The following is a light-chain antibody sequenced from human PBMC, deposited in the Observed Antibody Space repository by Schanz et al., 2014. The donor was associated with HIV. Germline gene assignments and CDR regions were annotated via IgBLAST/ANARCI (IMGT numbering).Light chain of an antibody. CDR2: GAS. J-gene: IGKJ5*01. Sequence: EVVMTQSPATLSVSPGERATLSCRASQSVTSNYLAWYQQKPGQAPRIVIYGASNRATGIPHRFSGSGSGTDFTLTITRLEPEDFAVFYCQQYGSLPITFGQGTRLEIK. V-gene: IGKV3-20*01. CDR1: QSVTSNY. CDR3: QQYGSLPIT.